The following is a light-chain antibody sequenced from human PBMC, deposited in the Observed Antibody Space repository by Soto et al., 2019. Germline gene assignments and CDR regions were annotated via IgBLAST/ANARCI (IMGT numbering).Light chain of an antibody. CDR1: QSVNSN. CDR3: QQYGSSAPIT. V-gene: IGKV3-15*01. CDR2: GIS. Sequence: EIVMTQSPATLSVSPGERATLSCRASQSVNSNYLAWYQQHPGQPPRLLIYGISTRATGIPARFSGSGSGTEFSLTISSLQSEDFTVYYCQQYGSSAPITFGQGTRLEI. J-gene: IGKJ5*01.